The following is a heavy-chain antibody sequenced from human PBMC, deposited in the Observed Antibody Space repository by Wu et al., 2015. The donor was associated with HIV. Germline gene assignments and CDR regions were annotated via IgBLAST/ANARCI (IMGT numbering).Heavy chain of an antibody. Sequence: QVQLVQSGAEVKKPGASVKVSCKASGYTFTTYDISWVRQAPGQGLEWMGGIIPIFGTANYAQKFQGRVTITTDESTSTAYMELSSLRSEDTAVYYCARDSPRDTAMVDAFDIWAKGQWSPSLQ. D-gene: IGHD5-18*01. V-gene: IGHV1-69*01. J-gene: IGHJ3*02. CDR3: ARDSPRDTAMVDAFDI. CDR2: IIPIFGTA. CDR1: GYTFTTYD.